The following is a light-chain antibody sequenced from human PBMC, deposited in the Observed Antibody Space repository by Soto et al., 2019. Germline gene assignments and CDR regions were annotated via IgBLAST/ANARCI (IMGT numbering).Light chain of an antibody. J-gene: IGKJ2*01. CDR3: QQYNSYSPNT. V-gene: IGKV1-5*01. CDR1: QSISSW. CDR2: DAS. Sequence: DIQMTQSPSTLSASVGDRVTITCRASQSISSWLAWYQQKPGKAPKLLIYDASSLESGVPSRFSGSGSETEFTRTISSLQPDDFATYYCQQYNSYSPNTFGQGTKMEIK.